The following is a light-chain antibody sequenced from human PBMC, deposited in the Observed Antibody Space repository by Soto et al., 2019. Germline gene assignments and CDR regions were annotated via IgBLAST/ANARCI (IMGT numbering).Light chain of an antibody. V-gene: IGKV3-15*01. CDR3: QQYNNWPPSII. Sequence: VMTQSPDTLSVSPGERGTLSCRASESVSSNVAWYQQRPGQAPRLLIYGASTGATDTPVRFRGSGSGTEFTLTISSLQSEDLGVYYCQQYNNWPPSIIFGQGTRLEIK. J-gene: IGKJ5*01. CDR1: ESVSSN. CDR2: GAS.